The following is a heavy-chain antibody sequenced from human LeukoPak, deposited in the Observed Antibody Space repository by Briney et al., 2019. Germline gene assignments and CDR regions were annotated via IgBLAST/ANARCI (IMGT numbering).Heavy chain of an antibody. D-gene: IGHD2-15*01. J-gene: IGHJ4*02. Sequence: GGSLRLSCAASGFTFSSYSINWVRQAPGKGLEWVSSISSSSSYIYYADSVKGRFTISRDNAKNSLYLQMNSLRAEDTAVYYCARVGGGYFDYWGQGTLVTVSS. CDR1: GFTFSSYS. V-gene: IGHV3-21*01. CDR2: ISSSSSYI. CDR3: ARVGGGYFDY.